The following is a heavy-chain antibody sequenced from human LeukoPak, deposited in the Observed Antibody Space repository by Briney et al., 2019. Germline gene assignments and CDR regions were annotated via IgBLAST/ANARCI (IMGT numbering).Heavy chain of an antibody. CDR2: ISYDGSNK. Sequence: GGSLRLSCQASGFTFSSYGMHWVRQAPGKGLEWVAVISYDGSNKYYADSVKGRFTISRDNSKNTLYLQMNSLRAEDTAVYYCAKDPVTTVTGYFDYWGQGTLVTVSS. D-gene: IGHD4-17*01. J-gene: IGHJ4*02. CDR3: AKDPVTTVTGYFDY. CDR1: GFTFSSYG. V-gene: IGHV3-30*18.